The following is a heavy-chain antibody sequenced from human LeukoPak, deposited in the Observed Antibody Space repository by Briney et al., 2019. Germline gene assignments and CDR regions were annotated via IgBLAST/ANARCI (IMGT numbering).Heavy chain of an antibody. J-gene: IGHJ4*02. Sequence: SETLSLTCTVSGGSISSYYWSWIRQPPGNGLEWIGYIYYSGSTNYNPSLKSRVTISVDTSKNQFSLKLSSVTAADTAVYYCAISAYDSSGYHTGFDYWGQGTLVTVSS. CDR1: GGSISSYY. D-gene: IGHD3-22*01. CDR3: AISAYDSSGYHTGFDY. CDR2: IYYSGST. V-gene: IGHV4-59*01.